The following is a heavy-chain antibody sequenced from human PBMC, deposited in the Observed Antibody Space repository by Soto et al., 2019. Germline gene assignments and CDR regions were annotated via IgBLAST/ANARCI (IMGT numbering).Heavy chain of an antibody. CDR1: GFTFSSYW. Sequence: EVQLVESGGGLVQPGGSLRLSCAASGFTFSSYWMSWVRQAPGKGLEWVANIKQEGSEKYYVDSVKGRFTISRDNAKKSLYLQMNSLRAEDTAVYYCARDLINMIVAEEDVWGQGTTVTVSS. J-gene: IGHJ6*02. V-gene: IGHV3-7*05. D-gene: IGHD3-22*01. CDR3: ARDLINMIVAEEDV. CDR2: IKQEGSEK.